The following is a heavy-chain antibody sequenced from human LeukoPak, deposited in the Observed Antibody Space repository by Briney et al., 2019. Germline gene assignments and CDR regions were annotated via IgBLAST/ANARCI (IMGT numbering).Heavy chain of an antibody. V-gene: IGHV4-31*03. J-gene: IGHJ4*02. CDR2: IHNSGST. CDR1: GGSISSGDYY. Sequence: SQTLSLTCTVSGGSISSGDYYWSWIRPHPGKGLEWIGYIHNSGSTYYNPSLKSRITISVDTSKKQFSLKLSSVTAADTAVYYCARVGVAAKSSRYFDYWGQGTLVTVSS. CDR3: ARVGVAAKSSRYFDY. D-gene: IGHD2-15*01.